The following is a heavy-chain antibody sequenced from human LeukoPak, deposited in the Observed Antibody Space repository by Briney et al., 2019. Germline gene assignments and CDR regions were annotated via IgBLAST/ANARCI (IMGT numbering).Heavy chain of an antibody. V-gene: IGHV4-39*01. J-gene: IGHJ5*02. CDR1: GGSISSSSYY. Sequence: SETLSLTCTVSGGSISSSSYYWVWIRQPPGKGLEWFGSIYYSGSTYYTPSLKSRVTISVDTSKNQFSLKLSSVTAADTAVYYCASPGFNYGDYPEWFDPWGQGTLVTVSS. CDR2: IYYSGST. D-gene: IGHD4-17*01. CDR3: ASPGFNYGDYPEWFDP.